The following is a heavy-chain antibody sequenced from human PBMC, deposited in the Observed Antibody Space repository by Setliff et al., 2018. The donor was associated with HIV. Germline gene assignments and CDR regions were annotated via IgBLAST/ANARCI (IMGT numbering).Heavy chain of an antibody. CDR2: IYHSGST. D-gene: IGHD3-22*01. V-gene: IGHV4-38-2*02. CDR1: GYSISSGYY. CDR3: ARDEGGYYNGSFDY. J-gene: IGHJ4*02. Sequence: SETLSLTCAVSGYSISSGYYWGWIRQPPGKGLEWIGSIYHSGSTNYNPSLKSRVTMSVDTSKNQFSLKLSSVTAADTAVYYCARDEGGYYNGSFDYWGQGTLVTVSS.